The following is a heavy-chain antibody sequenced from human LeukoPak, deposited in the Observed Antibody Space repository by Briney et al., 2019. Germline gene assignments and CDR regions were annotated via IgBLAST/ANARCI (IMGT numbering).Heavy chain of an antibody. CDR2: ISAYNGNT. CDR1: GYTFTSYG. D-gene: IGHD1-1*01. CDR3: ARGFQVEPFPDRYYFDY. J-gene: IGHJ4*02. V-gene: IGHV1-18*01. Sequence: VTSVKVSCKASGYTFTSYGISWVRQAPGQGLEWMGWISAYNGNTNYAQKLQGRVTMTTDTSTSTAYMELRSLRSEDTAVYYCARGFQVEPFPDRYYFDYWGQGTLVTVSS.